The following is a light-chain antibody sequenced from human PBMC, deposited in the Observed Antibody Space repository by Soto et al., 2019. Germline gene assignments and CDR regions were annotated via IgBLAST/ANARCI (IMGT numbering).Light chain of an antibody. CDR1: QGVRSY. J-gene: IGKJ1*01. V-gene: IGKV1-9*01. Sequence: IPFTPFPSPQSESVGDRDTLPFPASQGVRSYLAWFQQRPGKAPKLLIFGASTLQNGVPARFSGGGFGTEFTLTITSLQPEDFATYYCHQVYTYPRTFGQGTKVDIK. CDR2: GAS. CDR3: HQVYTYPRT.